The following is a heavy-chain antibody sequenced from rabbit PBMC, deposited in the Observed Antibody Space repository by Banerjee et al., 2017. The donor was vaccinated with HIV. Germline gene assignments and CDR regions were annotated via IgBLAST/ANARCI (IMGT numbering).Heavy chain of an antibody. D-gene: IGHD1-1*01. Sequence: QSLEESGGDLVKPGASLTLTCTASGFSFSSSYYMCWVRQAPGKGLEWIACIYADSSGSTYYASWAKGRFTISKTSSTTVTLQMTSLTAADTATYFCARGGDTSGDGYDLWGPGTLVTVS. CDR3: ARGGDTSGDGYDL. J-gene: IGHJ4*01. CDR2: IYADSSGST. CDR1: GFSFSSSYY. V-gene: IGHV1S40*01.